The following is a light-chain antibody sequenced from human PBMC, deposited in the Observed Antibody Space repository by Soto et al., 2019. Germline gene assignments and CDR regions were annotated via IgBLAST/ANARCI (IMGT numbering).Light chain of an antibody. Sequence: DIQMTQSPSSLSASVGDRVAITCRASQGIRSYLAWYQQKPGEAPKLLISIASSLQSGVPSRFSGSGSGTDFTLAISSLQPEDFATYYCQQSDSIPLTFGQGTRLEI. CDR2: IAS. CDR1: QGIRSY. CDR3: QQSDSIPLT. J-gene: IGKJ5*01. V-gene: IGKV1-39*01.